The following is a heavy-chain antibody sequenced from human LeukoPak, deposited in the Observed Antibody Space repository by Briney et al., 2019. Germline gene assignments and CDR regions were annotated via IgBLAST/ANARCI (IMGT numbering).Heavy chain of an antibody. J-gene: IGHJ5*02. Sequence: SQTLSLTCTVSGGSISSGDYYWSWIRQPPGKGLEWIGYMYSSGTINYNPSLKSRVTVSIDMSKNQFSLKLSSVTAADTAVYYCARRSGYSPNWFDPWGQGTLVTVSS. V-gene: IGHV4-61*08. D-gene: IGHD3-3*01. CDR2: MYSSGTI. CDR1: GGSISSGDYY. CDR3: ARRSGYSPNWFDP.